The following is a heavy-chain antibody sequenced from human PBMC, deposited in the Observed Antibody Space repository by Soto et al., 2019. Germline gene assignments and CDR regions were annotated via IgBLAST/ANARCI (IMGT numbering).Heavy chain of an antibody. J-gene: IGHJ6*02. CDR3: AHRQGKVLRYSHWFPSHYGMDV. Sequence: GSGPTLVNPTQTLTLTCTCSGFSLSTSGVGVGWIRQPPGKALEWLALIYWDDDKRYSPSLKSRLTITKDTSKNQVVLTLTNMEPVDTATHDCAHRQGKVLRYSHWFPSHYGMDVWRQGTTVTAS. V-gene: IGHV2-5*02. CDR1: GFSLSTSGVG. CDR2: IYWDDDK. D-gene: IGHD3-9*01.